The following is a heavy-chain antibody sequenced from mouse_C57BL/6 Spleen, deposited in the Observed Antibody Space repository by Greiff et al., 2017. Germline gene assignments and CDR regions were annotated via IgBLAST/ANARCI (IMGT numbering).Heavy chain of an antibody. CDR1: GYTFTAYT. D-gene: IGHD1-1*01. V-gene: IGHV1-18*01. CDR2: INPNNGGT. Sequence: EVQLQQSGPELVKPGASVKIPCKASGYTFTAYTMDWVKQSHGKSLEWIGDINPNNGGTIYNQKFKGKATLTVDKSSSTAYMELRSLTSEDTAVYYCARVDYGHYYAMDYWGQGTSVTVSS. CDR3: ARVDYGHYYAMDY. J-gene: IGHJ4*01.